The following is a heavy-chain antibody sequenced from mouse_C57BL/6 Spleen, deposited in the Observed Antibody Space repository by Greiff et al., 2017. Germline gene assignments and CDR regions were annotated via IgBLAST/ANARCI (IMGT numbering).Heavy chain of an antibody. CDR3: ARGDDYDYFDY. Sequence: VLLQQSGAELVRPGTSVKMSCKASGYTFTNYWIGWAKQRPGHGLEWIGDIYPGSGYTNYTEKFKGKATLTADKSASTAYRQFSSLTSADSALYYGARGDDYDYFDYGSQGTTRTVSA. J-gene: IGHJ2*01. CDR2: IYPGSGYT. V-gene: IGHV1-63*01. CDR1: GYTFTNYW. D-gene: IGHD2-4*01.